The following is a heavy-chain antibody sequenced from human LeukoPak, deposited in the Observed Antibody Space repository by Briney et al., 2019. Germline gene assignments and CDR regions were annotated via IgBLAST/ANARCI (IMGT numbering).Heavy chain of an antibody. Sequence: ASVKVSCKASGYTFTDYDINWGRQAPGQGLEWMGRTSPNTYKTDYAQKFQGRVTITRDTSMDIVYLELSSLKSDDMAVYYCARSSVDYWVGYFRRDWLDPWGQGTLVTVSS. CDR3: ARSSVDYWVGYFRRDWLDP. V-gene: IGHV1-8*03. D-gene: IGHD3-3*01. CDR1: GYTFTDYD. J-gene: IGHJ5*02. CDR2: TSPNTYKT.